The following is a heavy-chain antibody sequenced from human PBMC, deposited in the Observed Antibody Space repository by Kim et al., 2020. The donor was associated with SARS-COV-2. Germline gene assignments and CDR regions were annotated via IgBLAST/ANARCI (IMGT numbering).Heavy chain of an antibody. CDR2: IYGAGGTT. CDR3: AKDFVLGGGITTASQPFVDP. J-gene: IGHJ5*02. V-gene: IGHV3-23*03. CDR1: GFSFSNYA. Sequence: GGSLRLSCVVSGFSFSNYAMSWVRQAPGKGLQWVSIIYGAGGTTYYADSVRGRFTISRDDSKNTLYLQMNSLRAEDTAVYYCAKDFVLGGGITTASQPFVDPWRKGSVAT. D-gene: IGHD1-26*01.